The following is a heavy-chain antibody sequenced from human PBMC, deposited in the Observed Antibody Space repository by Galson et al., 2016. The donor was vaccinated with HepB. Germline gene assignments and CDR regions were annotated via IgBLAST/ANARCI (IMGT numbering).Heavy chain of an antibody. J-gene: IGHJ5*02. Sequence: TLSLTCTVSGDSIHSNDYYWGWIRQPPGKGLEWIGSIYYSGSTYYNPSLKSRVTISLDPSKNQFALKLSSVTASDTTIYYCARHSLEYRDGWNYEYDSPRWGWFDPWGQGILVTVSS. D-gene: IGHD5-24*01. CDR3: ARHSLEYRDGWNYEYDSPRWGWFDP. CDR2: IYYSGST. V-gene: IGHV4-39*01. CDR1: GDSIHSNDYY.